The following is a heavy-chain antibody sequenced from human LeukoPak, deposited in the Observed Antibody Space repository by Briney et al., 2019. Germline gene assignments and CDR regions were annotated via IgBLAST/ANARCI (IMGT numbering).Heavy chain of an antibody. CDR2: ISSSSSYT. V-gene: IGHV3-11*05. Sequence: GGSLRLSCAASGFTFSDYYMSWIRQAPGKGLEWVSYISSSSSYTNYADSVKGRFTISRDNAKNSLYLQTNSLRAEDTAVYYCARESALTMVRGVSLPPVPRYYYYGMDVWGQGTTVTVSS. J-gene: IGHJ6*02. CDR1: GFTFSDYY. CDR3: ARESALTMVRGVSLPPVPRYYYYGMDV. D-gene: IGHD3-10*01.